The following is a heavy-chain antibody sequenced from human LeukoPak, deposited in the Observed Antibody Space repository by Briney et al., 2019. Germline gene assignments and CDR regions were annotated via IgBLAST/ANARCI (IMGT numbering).Heavy chain of an antibody. D-gene: IGHD6-13*01. CDR1: GFTLSSYA. CDR3: VKARSSKISAAWEY. V-gene: IGHV3-64D*06. Sequence: PGGSLRLSCSASGFTLSSYAMHWVSQAPGKGLEYVSAISSIWVISYFSHSVKPISSLSRDNSNNTLYLQMSSLIGEATAVYYCVKARSSKISAAWEYWGQGTLVTVSS. CDR2: ISSIWVIS. J-gene: IGHJ1*01.